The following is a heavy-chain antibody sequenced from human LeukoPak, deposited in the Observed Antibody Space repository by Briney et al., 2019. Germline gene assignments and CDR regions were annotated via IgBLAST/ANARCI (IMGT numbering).Heavy chain of an antibody. D-gene: IGHD3-16*01. CDR2: ISYDGSNK. CDR3: TRGDLHYHDSTRRDFDI. Sequence: GGSLRLSCAASGFTFSAYAIHWVRQSPGKGLEWVAVISYDGSNKYYADSVKGRFTISRDNSKNTLYLQMNSLRAEDTAVYYCTRGDLHYHDSTRRDFDIWGQGTMVTVSS. CDR1: GFTFSAYA. J-gene: IGHJ3*02. V-gene: IGHV3-30*04.